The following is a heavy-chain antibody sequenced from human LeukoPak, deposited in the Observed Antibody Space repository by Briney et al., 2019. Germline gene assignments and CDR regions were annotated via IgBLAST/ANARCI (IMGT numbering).Heavy chain of an antibody. D-gene: IGHD3-3*01. CDR2: IIPIFGTA. Sequence: PGGSLRLSCAASGGTFSSYAISWVRQAPGQGLEWMGGIIPIFGTANYAQKFQGRVTITADESTSTAYMELSSLRSEDTAVYYCARDGEHYDFWSGYYNKLNWFDPWGQGTLVTVSS. V-gene: IGHV1-69*01. CDR3: ARDGEHYDFWSGYYNKLNWFDP. CDR1: GGTFSSYA. J-gene: IGHJ5*02.